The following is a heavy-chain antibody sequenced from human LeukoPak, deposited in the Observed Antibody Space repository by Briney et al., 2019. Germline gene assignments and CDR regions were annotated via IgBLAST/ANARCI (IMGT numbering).Heavy chain of an antibody. CDR3: ARDRSSSGWYPIDY. CDR1: GGTFSSYA. CDR2: ISAYNGNT. V-gene: IGHV1-18*01. J-gene: IGHJ4*02. D-gene: IGHD6-19*01. Sequence: ASVKVSCKASGGTFSSYAISWVRQAPGQGLEWMGWISAYNGNTNYAQKLQGRVTMTTDTSTSTAYMELRSLRSDDTAVYYCARDRSSSGWYPIDYWGQGTLVTVSS.